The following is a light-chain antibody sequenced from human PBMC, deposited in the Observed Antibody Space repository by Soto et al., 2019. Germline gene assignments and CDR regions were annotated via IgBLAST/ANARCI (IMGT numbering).Light chain of an antibody. Sequence: EIVLTQSPGTLSLSPVERATLSFRASQSLSSSYLAWYQQKPGQAPRLLISGASSRATGIPDRFSASGSGTDFTLTISRLEPEDFAVYYCQQYGSSPQTFGQGTKVDIK. CDR3: QQYGSSPQT. CDR2: GAS. CDR1: QSLSSSY. J-gene: IGKJ1*01. V-gene: IGKV3-20*01.